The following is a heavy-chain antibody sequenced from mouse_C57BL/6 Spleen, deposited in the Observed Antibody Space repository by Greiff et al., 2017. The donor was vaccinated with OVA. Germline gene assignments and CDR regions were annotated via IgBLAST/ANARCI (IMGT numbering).Heavy chain of an antibody. J-gene: IGHJ4*01. CDR3: ARVGYYPYYAMDY. Sequence: VQLKESGPELVKPGASVKMSCKASGYTFTDYNMHWVKQSHGKSLEWIGYINPNNGGTSYNQKFKGKATLTVNKSSSPAYMELRSLTSEDSAVYYCARVGYYPYYAMDYWGQGTSVTVAS. CDR1: GYTFTDYN. CDR2: INPNNGGT. V-gene: IGHV1-22*01. D-gene: IGHD2-3*01.